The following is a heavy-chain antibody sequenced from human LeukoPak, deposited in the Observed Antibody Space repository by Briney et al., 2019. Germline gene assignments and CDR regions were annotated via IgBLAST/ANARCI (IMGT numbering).Heavy chain of an antibody. CDR2: IYTSGTT. V-gene: IGHV4-4*07. CDR3: ARVSCSGGSCYPNYYYYYGMDV. Sequence: SESLSLTCTVSGGSVSCYYWGWFRQPAGKGLEWIGRIYTSGTTNYNPSLKSRVTMSVDTSKNQFSLKLSSVTAADTAVYYCARVSCSGGSCYPNYYYYYGMDVWGQGTTVTVSS. CDR1: GGSVSCYY. D-gene: IGHD2-15*01. J-gene: IGHJ6*02.